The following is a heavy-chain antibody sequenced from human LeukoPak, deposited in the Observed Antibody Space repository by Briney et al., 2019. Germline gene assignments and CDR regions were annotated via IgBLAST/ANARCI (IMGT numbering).Heavy chain of an antibody. J-gene: IGHJ6*02. Sequence: PSETLSLTCAVYGGSFSGYYWSWIRQPPGKGLEWIGEINHSGSTNYNPSLKSRVTISVDTSKNQFSLKLSSVTAADTAVYYCARGRGLRYFDWSDYYYYYGMDFWGQGTTVTVSS. V-gene: IGHV4-34*01. CDR2: INHSGST. CDR1: GGSFSGYY. D-gene: IGHD3-9*01. CDR3: ARGRGLRYFDWSDYYYYYGMDF.